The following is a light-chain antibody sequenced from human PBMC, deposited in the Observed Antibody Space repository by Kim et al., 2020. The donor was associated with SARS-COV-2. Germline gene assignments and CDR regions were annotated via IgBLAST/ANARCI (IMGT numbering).Light chain of an antibody. Sequence: APGKTARITCAGNDLATKTVHWYRLRSGQAPILVMYYDNDRPSGIPARFSGSKAGNTATLTINRVEAGDEADYYCQVWDSSGDYYVFGTGTKVTVL. CDR2: YDN. CDR3: QVWDSSGDYYV. CDR1: DLATKT. J-gene: IGLJ1*01. V-gene: IGLV3-21*01.